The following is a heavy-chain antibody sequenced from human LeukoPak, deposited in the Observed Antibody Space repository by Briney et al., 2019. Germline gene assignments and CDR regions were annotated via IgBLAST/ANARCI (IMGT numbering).Heavy chain of an antibody. CDR1: GFAFSSQA. Sequence: PGGSLRLSCAASGFAFSSQAMGWVRQAPGKGLEWVSVISDSGDITYYADSVKGRFTISRDNSKNTLYLQMNSLRDEDTAVYYCARVVVVAASFDAFDIWGQGTMVTVSS. CDR3: ARVVVVAASFDAFDI. CDR2: ISDSGDIT. J-gene: IGHJ3*02. V-gene: IGHV3-23*01. D-gene: IGHD2-15*01.